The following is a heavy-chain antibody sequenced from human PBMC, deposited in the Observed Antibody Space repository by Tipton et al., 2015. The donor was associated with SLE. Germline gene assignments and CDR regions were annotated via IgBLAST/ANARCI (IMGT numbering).Heavy chain of an antibody. CDR1: GGSISSSSYY. Sequence: TLSLTCTVSGGSISSSSYYWGWIRQPPGKGLEWIGYIYYSGSTNYNPSLKSRVTISVDTSKNQFSLKLSSVTAADTAVYYCVREGFSGWTTAFDIWGQGTMVTVSS. CDR3: VREGFSGWTTAFDI. CDR2: IYYSGST. J-gene: IGHJ3*02. D-gene: IGHD6-19*01. V-gene: IGHV4-61*01.